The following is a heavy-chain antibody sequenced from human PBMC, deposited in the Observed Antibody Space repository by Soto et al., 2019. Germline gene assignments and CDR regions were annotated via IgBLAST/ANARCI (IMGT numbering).Heavy chain of an antibody. D-gene: IGHD1-1*01. CDR2: ISAHNGNT. CDR1: GYTFTSYG. Sequence: QVHLVQSGAEVKKPGASVKVSCKASGYTFTSYGITWVRQAPGQGLEWMGWISAHNGNTDYAQKLQGRVIVTRDTSTSTAYMELRSLGSDDTAVYYWAGGRYGDYWGQGALVTVSS. CDR3: AGGRYGDY. V-gene: IGHV1-18*01. J-gene: IGHJ4*02.